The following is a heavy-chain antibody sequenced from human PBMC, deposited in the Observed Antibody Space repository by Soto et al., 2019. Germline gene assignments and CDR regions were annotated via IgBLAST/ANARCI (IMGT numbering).Heavy chain of an antibody. Sequence: QVQLVESGGGVVQPGRSLRLSCAASGFTFSSYAMHWVRQAPGKGLECVAVISYDGSNKYYADSVKGRFTISRDNSKNTLYLQMNSLRAEDTAVYYCAREGSYDFWSPHWFDPWGQGTLVTVSS. J-gene: IGHJ5*02. CDR1: GFTFSSYA. V-gene: IGHV3-30-3*01. D-gene: IGHD3-3*01. CDR2: ISYDGSNK. CDR3: AREGSYDFWSPHWFDP.